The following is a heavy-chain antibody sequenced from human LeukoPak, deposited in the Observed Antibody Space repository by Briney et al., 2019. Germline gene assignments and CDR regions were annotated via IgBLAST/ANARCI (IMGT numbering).Heavy chain of an antibody. V-gene: IGHV3-7*01. CDR1: GFAFSSHW. CDR2: IKKDGSEK. J-gene: IGHJ4*02. CDR3: ARDLSGVTGYTYGRGIDY. Sequence: GGSLRLSCAASGFAFSSHWMSWVRQAPGKGLEWVANIKKDGSEKYYVDSVKGRFTISRDNAKTSLYLQMNSLRAEDTAVYYCARDLSGVTGYTYGRGIDYWGQGTLVTVSS. D-gene: IGHD5-18*01.